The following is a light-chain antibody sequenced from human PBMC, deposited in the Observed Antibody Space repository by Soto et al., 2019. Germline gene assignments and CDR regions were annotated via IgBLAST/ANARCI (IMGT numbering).Light chain of an antibody. J-gene: IGKJ4*01. CDR1: QSVSSFY. CDR2: ATS. Sequence: EIVLTQSPGTLSLSPGERATRSCRASQSVSSFYLAWYQQKPGQAPRLLIYATSSRASGIPDRFSGSGSGTDFTLTISRLEPEDFAVYYCQQYNSSPLTFGGGTKVAIK. V-gene: IGKV3-20*01. CDR3: QQYNSSPLT.